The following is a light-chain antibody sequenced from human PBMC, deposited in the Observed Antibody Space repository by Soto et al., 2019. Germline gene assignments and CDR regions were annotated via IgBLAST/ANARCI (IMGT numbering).Light chain of an antibody. CDR3: SSRTTSTTMI. Sequence: QSALTQPASVSGSPGQSITISCTGTSSDIGAYNFVSWYQQHPGKAPKLMLYDVNIRLSGVSNRFSGSKSGNTASLTISGLQAEDEADYYSSSRTTSTTMIFGGGTKVTVL. CDR1: SSDIGAYNF. CDR2: DVN. J-gene: IGLJ2*01. V-gene: IGLV2-14*03.